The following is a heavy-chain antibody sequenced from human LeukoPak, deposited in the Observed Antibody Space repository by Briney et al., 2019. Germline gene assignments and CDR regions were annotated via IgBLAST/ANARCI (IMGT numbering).Heavy chain of an antibody. J-gene: IGHJ5*02. CDR3: AWGDSSGYPFDP. Sequence: PSETLSLTCTVSGGSISSGNYYWSRIRQPAGKGLEWIGRIYTSGGTSGSTYYNPSLKSRVTISVDTSKNQFSPKLSSVTAADTAVYYCAWGDSSGYPFDPWGQGTLVTVSP. D-gene: IGHD3-22*01. CDR2: IYTSGGTSGST. V-gene: IGHV4-61*02. CDR1: GGSISSGNYY.